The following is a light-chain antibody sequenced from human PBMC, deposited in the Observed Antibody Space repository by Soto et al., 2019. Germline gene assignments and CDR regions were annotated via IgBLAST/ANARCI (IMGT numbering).Light chain of an antibody. CDR1: QSISSW. CDR2: KAS. CDR3: QQYRTWWT. V-gene: IGKV1-5*03. Sequence: DIQMTQSPSTLSASVGDRVTITCRASQSISSWLAWYQQKPGKAPKILIYKASSLESGVPSRFSGSGSGTEFTITISSLQPDDFATYYGQQYRTWWTFGQGTKVEI. J-gene: IGKJ1*01.